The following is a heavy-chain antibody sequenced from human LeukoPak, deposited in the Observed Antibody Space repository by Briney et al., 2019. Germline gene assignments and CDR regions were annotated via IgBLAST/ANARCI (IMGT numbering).Heavy chain of an antibody. D-gene: IGHD2-15*01. V-gene: IGHV3-64*01. J-gene: IGHJ4*02. Sequence: GGSLRLSCAASGFTFSSYAMHWVRQAPGKGLEYVSAISSNGGSTHYANSVKGRFTISRDNSKNTLYLQMGSLRAEDMAVYYCAREYCSGGSCYYYFDYWGQGTLVTVSS. CDR1: GFTFSSYA. CDR2: ISSNGGST. CDR3: AREYCSGGSCYYYFDY.